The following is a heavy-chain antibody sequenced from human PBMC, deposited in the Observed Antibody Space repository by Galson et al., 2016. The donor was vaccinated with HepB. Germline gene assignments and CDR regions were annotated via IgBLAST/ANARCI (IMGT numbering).Heavy chain of an antibody. CDR3: AIDKGADTPFDH. CDR2: ITTDVTDT. J-gene: IGHJ4*02. D-gene: IGHD6-19*01. Sequence: SLRLSCAASGFTFSSYWIHWVRHVPGKGLVWVARITTDVTDTGYAASVEGRLTVSRDHANRVVYLEMTSLRGDDTAVYYCAIDKGADTPFDHWSQGPRVTVSS. CDR1: GFTFSSYW. V-gene: IGHV3-74*01.